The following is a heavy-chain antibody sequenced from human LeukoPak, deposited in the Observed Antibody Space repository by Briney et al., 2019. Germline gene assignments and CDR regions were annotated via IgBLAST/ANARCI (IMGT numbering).Heavy chain of an antibody. J-gene: IGHJ4*02. Sequence: GASVKVSCKASGYTFTGYYMHWVRQAPGQGLEWMGWINPNSGGTNYAQKFQGRATMTRDTSISTAYIELSRLRSDDTAVYYCARVRGYSGYELIDYWGQGTLVTVSS. CDR3: ARVRGYSGYELIDY. D-gene: IGHD5-12*01. V-gene: IGHV1-2*02. CDR2: INPNSGGT. CDR1: GYTFTGYY.